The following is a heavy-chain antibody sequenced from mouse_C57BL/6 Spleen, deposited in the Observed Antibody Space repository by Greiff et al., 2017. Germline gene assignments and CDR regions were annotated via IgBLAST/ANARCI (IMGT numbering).Heavy chain of an antibody. V-gene: IGHV5-17*01. Sequence: EVMLVESGGGLVKPGGSLKLSCAASGFTFSDYGMHWVRQAPEKGLEWVAYISSGSSTIYYADTVKGRFTISRDNAKNTLFLQMTSLRSEDTAMYYCARRNDGYWYFDVWGTGTTVTVSS. J-gene: IGHJ1*03. D-gene: IGHD2-3*01. CDR1: GFTFSDYG. CDR3: ARRNDGYWYFDV. CDR2: ISSGSSTI.